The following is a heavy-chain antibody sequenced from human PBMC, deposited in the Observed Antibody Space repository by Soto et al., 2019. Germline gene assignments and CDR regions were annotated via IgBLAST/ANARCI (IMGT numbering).Heavy chain of an antibody. CDR1: GYSFTSHW. CDR3: ARHLGAAAGPLYGMDV. V-gene: IGHV5-51*01. CDR2: IYPGDSDT. D-gene: IGHD6-13*01. J-gene: IGHJ6*02. Sequence: GESLKISCKGSGYSFTSHWIGWVRQMPGKGLEWMGIIYPGDSDTRYSPSFQGQVTISADKSISTAYLQWSSLKASDTAMYYCARHLGAAAGPLYGMDVWGQGTTVTVSS.